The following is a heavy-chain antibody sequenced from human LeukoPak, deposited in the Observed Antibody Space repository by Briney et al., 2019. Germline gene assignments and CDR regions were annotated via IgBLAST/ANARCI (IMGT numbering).Heavy chain of an antibody. CDR2: IYHRGNT. J-gene: IGHJ5*02. CDR1: GYSVGTDLY. CDR3: AKDRDPVSAYYYDSSGYLNWFDP. Sequence: PSETLSLTCTVSGYSVGTDLYWAWIRQPPGKGLEWIGSIYHRGNTYYNPSVKSRVTISLDTSKNQFSLNLISVTAADTAVYYCAKDRDPVSAYYYDSSGYLNWFDPWGQGTLVTVSS. V-gene: IGHV4-38-2*02. D-gene: IGHD3-22*01.